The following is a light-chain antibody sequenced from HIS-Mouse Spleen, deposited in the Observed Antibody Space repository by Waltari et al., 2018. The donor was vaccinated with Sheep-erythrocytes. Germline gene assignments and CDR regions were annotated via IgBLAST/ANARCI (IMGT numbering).Light chain of an antibody. CDR1: QSISSY. V-gene: IGKV1-39*01. J-gene: IGKJ4*01. Sequence: DIQMTQSPSSLSASVGDRVTITCRASQSISSYLNWYQQKPGKAPKPLIYAASSLQSGVPSRLSGSGAGTDFTLTISSLQPEDFATYYCQQGYSTPPLTFGGGTRVEIK. CDR2: AAS. CDR3: QQGYSTPPLT.